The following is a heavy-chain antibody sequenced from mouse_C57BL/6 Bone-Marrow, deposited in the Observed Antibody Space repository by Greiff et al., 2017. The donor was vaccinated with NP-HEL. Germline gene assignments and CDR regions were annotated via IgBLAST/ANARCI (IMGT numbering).Heavy chain of an antibody. Sequence: EVKVVESGGGLVQPGGSLKLSCAASGFTFSDYYMYWVRQTPEKRLEWVAYISNGGGSTYYPDTVKGRFTISRDNAKNTLYLQMSRLKSEDTAMYYCASRGLLRLYAMDYWGQGTSVTVSS. J-gene: IGHJ4*01. CDR1: GFTFSDYY. CDR3: ASRGLLRLYAMDY. D-gene: IGHD2-3*01. CDR2: ISNGGGST. V-gene: IGHV5-12*01.